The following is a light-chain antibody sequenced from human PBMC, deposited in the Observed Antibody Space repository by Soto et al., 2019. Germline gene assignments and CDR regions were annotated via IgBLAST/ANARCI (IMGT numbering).Light chain of an antibody. CDR1: QSISSY. CDR3: QHYNSYSEA. V-gene: IGKV3-11*01. J-gene: IGKJ1*01. Sequence: EFVLTQSPDTLSLPPGERATLSCRASQSISSYLAWYQQKLGQAPRLLIYDASSMQSGVPSRFSGSGSGTDFTLTISSLQPDDFATYYCQHYNSYSEAFGQGTKVDIK. CDR2: DAS.